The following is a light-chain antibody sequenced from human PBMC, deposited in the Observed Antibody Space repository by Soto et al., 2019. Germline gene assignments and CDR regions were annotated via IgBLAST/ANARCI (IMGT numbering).Light chain of an antibody. CDR3: QQSYSTPTWT. CDR1: QDICQY. V-gene: IGKV1-27*01. Sequence: DIQMTQSPSSLSATVGDRVTFTGGVSQDICQYLAWYQQRPGKVPNLLISYAANLQLGVPSRFSGSASGTDFTLTISSLQPEDFATYYCQQSYSTPTWTFGQGSMV. J-gene: IGKJ1*01. CDR2: YAA.